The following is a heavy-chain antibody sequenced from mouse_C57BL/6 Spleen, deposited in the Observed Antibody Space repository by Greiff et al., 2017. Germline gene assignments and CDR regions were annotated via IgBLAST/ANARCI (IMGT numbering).Heavy chain of an antibody. Sequence: QVQLQQSGPELVKPGASVKISCKASGYAFSSSWMNWVKQRPGKGLEWIGRIYPGDGDTNYNGKCKGKATLTADKSSSTAYMQLSSLTSEDSAVYICARTTGVEAPFDYWGQGTTLTVSS. V-gene: IGHV1-82*01. CDR1: GYAFSSSW. CDR2: IYPGDGDT. J-gene: IGHJ2*01. D-gene: IGHD1-1*01. CDR3: ARTTGVEAPFDY.